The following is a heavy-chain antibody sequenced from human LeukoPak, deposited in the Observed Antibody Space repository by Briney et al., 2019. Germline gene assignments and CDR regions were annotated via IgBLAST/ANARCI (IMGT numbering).Heavy chain of an antibody. D-gene: IGHD1-26*01. Sequence: GASVKVSCKASGYTFTGYYMHWVRQAPGQGLEWMGWINPNSGGTNYAQKFQGRVTMTRDTSISTAYMELSRLRSDDTAVYYCARDLFYERVGATAYYYYGMDVWGQGTTVTVSS. V-gene: IGHV1-2*02. CDR2: INPNSGGT. CDR1: GYTFTGYY. J-gene: IGHJ6*02. CDR3: ARDLFYERVGATAYYYYGMDV.